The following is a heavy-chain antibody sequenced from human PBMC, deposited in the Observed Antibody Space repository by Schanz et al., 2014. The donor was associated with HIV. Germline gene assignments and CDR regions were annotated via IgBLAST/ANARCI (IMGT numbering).Heavy chain of an antibody. CDR1: GFTFSTYG. Sequence: QVQLVESGGGVVQPGRSLRLSCAASGFTFSTYGMHWVRQAPGKGLEWVAVIWYDGSNKYYADSVKGRLTISRDNSKNTLYLQMNSLRAEDTAVYYCAKDQPSFGSSFFDYWGQGTLVTVSS. CDR3: AKDQPSFGSSFFDY. D-gene: IGHD6-6*01. CDR2: IWYDGSNK. V-gene: IGHV3-33*06. J-gene: IGHJ4*02.